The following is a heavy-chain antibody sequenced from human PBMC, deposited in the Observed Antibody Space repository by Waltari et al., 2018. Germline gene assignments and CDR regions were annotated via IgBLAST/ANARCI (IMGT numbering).Heavy chain of an antibody. V-gene: IGHV3-11*06. CDR2: IRSSRSYT. CDR3: ARTYYYDLGWFDP. J-gene: IGHJ5*02. D-gene: IGHD3-22*01. Sequence: QVQLVESGGGLVKPGGSLRLSCAASGFTFSDYYMSWIRRAPGKGLEWVSYIRSSRSYTNYADSVKGRFTISRDNAKNSLYLQMNSLRAEDTAVYYCARTYYYDLGWFDPWGQGTLVTVSS. CDR1: GFTFSDYY.